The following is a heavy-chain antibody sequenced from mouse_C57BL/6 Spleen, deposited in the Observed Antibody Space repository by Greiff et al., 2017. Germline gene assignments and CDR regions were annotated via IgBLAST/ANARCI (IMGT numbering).Heavy chain of an antibody. J-gene: IGHJ2*01. CDR3: ARDRRQKGHFDY. Sequence: EVKVVESGGGLVKPGGSLKLSCAASGFTFSSYAMSWVRQTPEKRLEWVATISDGGSYTYYPDNVKGRFTISRDNAKNNLYLQMSHLKSEDTAMYYCARDRRQKGHFDYWGQGTTLTVSS. D-gene: IGHD2-12*01. V-gene: IGHV5-4*01. CDR2: ISDGGSYT. CDR1: GFTFSSYA.